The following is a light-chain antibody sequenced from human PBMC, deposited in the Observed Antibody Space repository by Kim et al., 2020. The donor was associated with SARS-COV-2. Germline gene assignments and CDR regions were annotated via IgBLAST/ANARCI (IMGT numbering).Light chain of an antibody. CDR1: QSVRSN. J-gene: IGKJ5*01. V-gene: IGKV3-15*01. CDR2: GAS. CDR3: QQYNNWPRPT. Sequence: EIVMTQSPATLSVSPGERATLSCRASQSVRSNLAWYQQKPGQAPRRLIYGASTRATGIPARISASGSGTEFTLTISSLQSEDFAVYYCQQYNNWPRPTFGQGTRLEIK.